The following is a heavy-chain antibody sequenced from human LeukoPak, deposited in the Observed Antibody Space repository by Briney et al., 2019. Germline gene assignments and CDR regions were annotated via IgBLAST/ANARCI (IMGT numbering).Heavy chain of an antibody. CDR1: GFTFSHYG. Sequence: PGGSLRLSCATSGFTFSHYGMHWVRQAPGKGLEWVAVIWSDGSNRYYGDPVKGRFTISRDNFQRTVYLQMNSLRAEDTAVYYCAKDAQRGSDYSNSLDNWGQGTLVTVSS. CDR3: AKDAQRGSDYSNSLDN. V-gene: IGHV3-33*06. CDR2: IWSDGSNR. J-gene: IGHJ4*02. D-gene: IGHD4-11*01.